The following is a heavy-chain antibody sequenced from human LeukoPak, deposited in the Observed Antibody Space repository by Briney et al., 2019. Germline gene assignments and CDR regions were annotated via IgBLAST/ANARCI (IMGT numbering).Heavy chain of an antibody. D-gene: IGHD5-24*01. V-gene: IGHV4-39*02. CDR3: ARDNSVRDEAWWFNP. CDR1: GGSISSSSYY. J-gene: IGHJ5*02. CDR2: IYYSGST. Sequence: KSSETLSLTCTVSGGSISSSSYYWDWIRQPPGKGLEWIGSIYYSGSTYYNPSLKSRVTISVDTSKNQFSLKLSSVTAADTAVYYCARDNSVRDEAWWFNPWGQGTLVTVSS.